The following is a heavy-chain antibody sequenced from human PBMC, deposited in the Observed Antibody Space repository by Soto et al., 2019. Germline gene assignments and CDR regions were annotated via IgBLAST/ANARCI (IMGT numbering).Heavy chain of an antibody. CDR3: AKPLYSSGWHYFDY. J-gene: IGHJ4*02. CDR1: GFTFSSYA. Sequence: GGSLRLSCAASGFTFSSYAMSWVRQAPGKGLEWVSAISGSGGSTYYADSVKGRFTISRDNSKNTLYLQMSSLRAEDTAVYYCAKPLYSSGWHYFDYWGQGTLVTVSS. CDR2: ISGSGGST. V-gene: IGHV3-23*01. D-gene: IGHD6-19*01.